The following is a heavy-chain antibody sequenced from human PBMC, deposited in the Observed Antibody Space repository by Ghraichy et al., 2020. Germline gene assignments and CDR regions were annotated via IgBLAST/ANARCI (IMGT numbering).Heavy chain of an antibody. D-gene: IGHD6-13*01. CDR3: ARLSGIAAPTTGSGYYYYGMDV. CDR2: IIPILGIA. J-gene: IGHJ6*02. Sequence: SVKVSCKASGGTFSSYAISWVRQAPGQGLEWMGRIIPILGIANYAQKFQGRVTITADKSTSTAYMELSSLRSEDTAVYYCARLSGIAAPTTGSGYYYYGMDVWGQGTTVTVSS. V-gene: IGHV1-69*04. CDR1: GGTFSSYA.